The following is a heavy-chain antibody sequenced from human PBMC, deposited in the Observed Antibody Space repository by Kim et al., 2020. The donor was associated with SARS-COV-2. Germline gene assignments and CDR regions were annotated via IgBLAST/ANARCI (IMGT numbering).Heavy chain of an antibody. J-gene: IGHJ4*02. CDR1: GGSFSGYY. V-gene: IGHV4-34*01. CDR2: INHSGST. CDR3: ARRHPVTYYYGSGSYAFDY. Sequence: SETLSLTCAVYGGSFSGYYWSWIRQPPGKGLEWIGEINHSGSTNYNPSLKSRVTISVDTSKNQFSLKLSSVTAADTAVYYCARRHPVTYYYGSGSYAFDYWGQGTLVTVSS. D-gene: IGHD3-10*01.